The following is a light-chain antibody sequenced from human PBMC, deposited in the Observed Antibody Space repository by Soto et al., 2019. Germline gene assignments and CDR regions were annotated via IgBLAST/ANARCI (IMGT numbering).Light chain of an antibody. Sequence: QLVLTQAPSASASLGASVKLTCTLSSGHISYAIAWHQQQPEKGPRYWMKLNSDGSHSKGDGIPDRFSGSSSGAERYLTISSLQSEDEADYYCQTWDTGIQVFGGGTKLTVL. CDR2: LNSDGSH. CDR3: QTWDTGIQV. J-gene: IGLJ2*01. V-gene: IGLV4-69*01. CDR1: SGHISYA.